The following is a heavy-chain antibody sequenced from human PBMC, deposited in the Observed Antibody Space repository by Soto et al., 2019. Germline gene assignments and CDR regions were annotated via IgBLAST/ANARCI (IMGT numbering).Heavy chain of an antibody. D-gene: IGHD3-10*01. Sequence: QVQLVQSGAEVKKPGSSVKVSCKASGGTFSSYAISWVRQAPGQGLEWMGGIIPIFGTANYAQKFQGRVTITADESTSTAYMELSSLRSEDTAVYYCASLRSGSHDEGYYYGMDVWGQGTTVTVSS. V-gene: IGHV1-69*01. J-gene: IGHJ6*02. CDR3: ASLRSGSHDEGYYYGMDV. CDR2: IIPIFGTA. CDR1: GGTFSSYA.